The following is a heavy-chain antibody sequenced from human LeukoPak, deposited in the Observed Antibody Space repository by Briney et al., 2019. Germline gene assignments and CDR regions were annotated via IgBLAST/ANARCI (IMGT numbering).Heavy chain of an antibody. CDR2: ISAYNGNT. CDR3: AREDTAMAIMRSFDY. D-gene: IGHD5-18*01. CDR1: GYTFTSYG. J-gene: IGHJ4*02. Sequence: RASVKVSCKASGYTFTSYGISWVRQAPEQGLEWMGWISAYNGNTNYAQKLQGRVTMTTDTSTSTAYMELRSLRSDDTAVYYCAREDTAMAIMRSFDYWGQGTLVTVSS. V-gene: IGHV1-18*01.